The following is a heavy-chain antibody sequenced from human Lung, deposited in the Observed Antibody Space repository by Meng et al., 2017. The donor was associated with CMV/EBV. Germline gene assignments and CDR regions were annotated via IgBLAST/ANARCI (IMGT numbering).Heavy chain of an antibody. CDR3: ARVLGVWGCGEFVYYYYGMDV. Sequence: GEXXKISCAASGFTFSSYWMHWVRQAPGKGLVWVSRINSDGSSTSYADSVKGRFTISRDNAKNTLYLQMNSLRAEDTAVYYCARVLGVWGCGEFVYYYYGMDVXGQGXTVTVSS. CDR2: INSDGSST. V-gene: IGHV3-74*01. D-gene: IGHD3-10*01. J-gene: IGHJ6*02. CDR1: GFTFSSYW.